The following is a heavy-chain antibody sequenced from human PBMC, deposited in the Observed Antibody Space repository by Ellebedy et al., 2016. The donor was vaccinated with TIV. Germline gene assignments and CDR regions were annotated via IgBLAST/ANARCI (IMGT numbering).Heavy chain of an antibody. CDR2: SWFDGYNN. CDR3: AKVVEYCTGGGCRSGYFAGLDV. Sequence: GGSLRLSCAASGFPFNKYLMYWVRQAPGKGLEWVAVSWFDGYNNNYADSVKGRFAISRDNSQNTLYLQMNNLRAEDTAVYYCAKVVEYCTGGGCRSGYFAGLDVWGQGTTVTVSS. J-gene: IGHJ6*02. V-gene: IGHV3-33*06. CDR1: GFPFNKYL. D-gene: IGHD2-8*02.